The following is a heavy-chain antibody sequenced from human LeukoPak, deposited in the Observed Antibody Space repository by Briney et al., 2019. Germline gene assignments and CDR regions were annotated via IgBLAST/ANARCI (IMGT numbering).Heavy chain of an antibody. Sequence: GASVKVSCKASGYTFTSYDINWVRQATGQGLEWMGWMNPNSGNTGYAQKFQGRVTMTRNTSISTAYMELSSLRSDDTAVYYCATSSGSGSPQGYWGQGTLATVSS. CDR3: ATSSGSGSPQGY. D-gene: IGHD3-10*01. V-gene: IGHV1-8*01. CDR2: MNPNSGNT. J-gene: IGHJ4*02. CDR1: GYTFTSYD.